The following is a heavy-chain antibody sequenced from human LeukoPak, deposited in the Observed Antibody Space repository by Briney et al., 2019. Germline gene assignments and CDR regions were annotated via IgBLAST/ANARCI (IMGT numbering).Heavy chain of an antibody. CDR1: GVSFSGYY. CDR2: INHSGST. D-gene: IGHD3-22*01. CDR3: ARKTYYYDSSGYWPHYYYYYGMDV. Sequence: SETLSLTCAVYGVSFSGYYWSWIRQPPGKGLEWIGEINHSGSTNYNPSLKSRVTISVDTSKNQFSLKLSSVTAADTAVYYCARKTYYYDSSGYWPHYYYYYGMDVWGQGTTVTASS. V-gene: IGHV4-34*01. J-gene: IGHJ6*02.